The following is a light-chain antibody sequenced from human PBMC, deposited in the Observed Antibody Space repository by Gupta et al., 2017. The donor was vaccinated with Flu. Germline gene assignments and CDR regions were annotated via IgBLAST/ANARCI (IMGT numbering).Light chain of an antibody. CDR2: GAS. CDR1: QRISDTY. V-gene: IGKV3-20*01. CDR3: QQYGDSPWT. J-gene: IGKJ1*01. Sequence: GTPSLSPGERATPSCRASQRISDTYLAWYQQRPGQTPRLLIYGASKRATGISDRFSGSWSGTDFTLTINRLEPEDFAVYYCQQYGDSPWTFGQGTKVEIK.